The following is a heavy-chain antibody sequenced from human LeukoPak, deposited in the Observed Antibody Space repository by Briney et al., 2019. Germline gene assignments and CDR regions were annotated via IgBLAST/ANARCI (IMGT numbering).Heavy chain of an antibody. V-gene: IGHV3-66*01. CDR1: GFTFSSYS. CDR2: IFSGGST. J-gene: IGHJ4*02. D-gene: IGHD6-13*01. Sequence: GGSLRLSCAASGFTFSSYSMNWVRQAPGKGLEWVSVIFSGGSTYYADSVKGRFTISRDNSKNTLYLQMIFLRAEDMGVYYCARDPTTGYTSSWSHFDYWGQGTLVTVSS. CDR3: ARDPTTGYTSSWSHFDY.